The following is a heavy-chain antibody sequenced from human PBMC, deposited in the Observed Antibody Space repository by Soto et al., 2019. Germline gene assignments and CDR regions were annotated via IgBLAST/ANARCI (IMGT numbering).Heavy chain of an antibody. CDR1: GGSISSSSYY. V-gene: IGHV4-39*01. J-gene: IGHJ5*02. CDR3: ARHPTTGYSGYVPNP. D-gene: IGHD5-12*01. Sequence: QLQLQESGPGLVKPSETLSLTCTVSGGSISSSSYYWGWIRQPPGKGLEWIGTIDYSGSTYYNPSLKSRVTISVDTSKNQFSLKLSSVTAADTAVYYFARHPTTGYSGYVPNPWGQGTLVTVSS. CDR2: IDYSGST.